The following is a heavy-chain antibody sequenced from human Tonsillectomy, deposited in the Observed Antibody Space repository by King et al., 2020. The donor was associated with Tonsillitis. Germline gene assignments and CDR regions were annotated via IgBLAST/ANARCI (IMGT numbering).Heavy chain of an antibody. CDR1: GFSLSTDEMR. V-gene: IGHV2-70*04. CDR3: TRSQAGSNWFDP. Sequence: TLKESGPALVKPTQTLTLTCTFSGFSLSTDEMRVSWVRQPPGKALEWLSRIDWDDEKFYSTSLKTRLTISRDTPKNQVVLRMNNMDPGDTATYYCTRSQAGSNWFDPWGRGTLVTVSS. CDR2: IDWDDEK. J-gene: IGHJ5*02.